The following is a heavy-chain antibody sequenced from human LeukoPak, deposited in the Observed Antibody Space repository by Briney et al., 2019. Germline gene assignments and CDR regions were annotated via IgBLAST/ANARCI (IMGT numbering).Heavy chain of an antibody. Sequence: GGSLRLSCAASGFTVSSNYMSWVRQAPGKGLEWVSVIYSGGSTYYADSVKGRFTISRDNSKNTLYLQMNSLRAEDTAVYYCARDPTIFGVVILGSDAFDIWGQGTMVTVSS. J-gene: IGHJ3*02. CDR2: IYSGGST. CDR1: GFTVSSNY. CDR3: ARDPTIFGVVILGSDAFDI. V-gene: IGHV3-66*01. D-gene: IGHD3-3*01.